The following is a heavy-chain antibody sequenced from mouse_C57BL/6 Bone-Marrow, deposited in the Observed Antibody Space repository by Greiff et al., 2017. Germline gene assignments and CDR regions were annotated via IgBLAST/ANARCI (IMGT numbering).Heavy chain of an antibody. CDR3: ASYYGSSRDC. D-gene: IGHD1-1*01. J-gene: IGHJ2*01. V-gene: IGHV1-55*01. Sequence: VQLQQPGAELVKPGASVKMSCKASGYTFTSYWITWVKQRPGQGLEWIGDIYPGSGSTNYNEKFKSKATVTVDTSSSTAYMRLSSLASEDSAVYYCASYYGSSRDCWGQGTTLTVSS. CDR2: IYPGSGST. CDR1: GYTFTSYW.